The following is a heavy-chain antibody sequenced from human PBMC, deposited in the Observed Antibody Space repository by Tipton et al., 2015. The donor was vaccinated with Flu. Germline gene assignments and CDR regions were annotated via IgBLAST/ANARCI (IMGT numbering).Heavy chain of an antibody. Sequence: TLSLTCTVPGGSISSYYWSWIWQPPGKGLEWIGYIYYSGSTNYNPSLKSRVTISVDTSKNQFSLKLSSVTAADTAVYYCARHRYSSSSLDSYYYYCMDVWCQGATVTVSS. CDR1: GGSISSYY. V-gene: IGHV4-59*08. CDR3: ARHRYSSSSLDSYYYYCMDV. J-gene: IGHJ6*02. D-gene: IGHD6-6*01. CDR2: IYYSGST.